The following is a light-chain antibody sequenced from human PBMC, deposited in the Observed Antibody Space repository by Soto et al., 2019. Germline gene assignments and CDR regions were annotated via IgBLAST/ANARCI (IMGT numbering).Light chain of an antibody. V-gene: IGLV2-14*01. J-gene: IGLJ1*01. Sequence: QSVLTQPASVSGSPGQSITISCTGSSSDVGGNKYVSWYQQYPGKAPKLMICDVSNRPSRVSNRFSGSKSGNTASLAISGLQAEDEADYYCSAFTGTTYVFGTGTKVTVL. CDR3: SAFTGTTYV. CDR1: SSDVGGNKY. CDR2: DVS.